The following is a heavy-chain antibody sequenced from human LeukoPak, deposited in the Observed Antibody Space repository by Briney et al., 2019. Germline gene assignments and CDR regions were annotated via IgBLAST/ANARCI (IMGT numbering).Heavy chain of an antibody. CDR1: GFTFDDYA. CDR3: AKSGYSSSWFRDDAFDI. CDR2: ISWNSGSI. D-gene: IGHD6-13*01. Sequence: GGSLRLSCAASGFTFDDYAMHWVRQAPGKGLEWVSGISWNSGSIGYADSVKGRFTISRDNAKNSLYLQMNSLGAEDTALYYCAKSGYSSSWFRDDAFDIWGQGTMVTVSS. J-gene: IGHJ3*02. V-gene: IGHV3-9*01.